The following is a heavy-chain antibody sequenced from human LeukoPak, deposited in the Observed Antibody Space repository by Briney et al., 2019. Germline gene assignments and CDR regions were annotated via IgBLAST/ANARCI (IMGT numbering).Heavy chain of an antibody. D-gene: IGHD3-9*01. V-gene: IGHV3-53*01. CDR3: AREATFEGLVDY. CDR2: IYSDGNT. CDR1: GFTVSSNY. Sequence: GGSLRLSCAASGFTVSSNYMSWVRQAPGKGLEWVSVIYSDGNTYYADSVKGRSTISRDNSKNMLYLQMNSLRAEDTAVYYCAREATFEGLVDYWGQGTLVTVSS. J-gene: IGHJ4*02.